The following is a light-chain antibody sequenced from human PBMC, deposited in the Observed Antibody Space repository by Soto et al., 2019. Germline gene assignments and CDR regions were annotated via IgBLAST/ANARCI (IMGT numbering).Light chain of an antibody. CDR1: SSDVGSYNY. Sequence: QSALTQPRSVSGSPGESVTISCSRTSSDVGSYNYVSWYQQYPGKAPKVMIYDVSERPSEVPVRFSGSKSGNTASLTISGLQAEDEAEYFCCSYSGSDSLLFGGGTKLTVL. CDR3: CSYSGSDSLL. J-gene: IGLJ3*02. V-gene: IGLV2-11*01. CDR2: DVS.